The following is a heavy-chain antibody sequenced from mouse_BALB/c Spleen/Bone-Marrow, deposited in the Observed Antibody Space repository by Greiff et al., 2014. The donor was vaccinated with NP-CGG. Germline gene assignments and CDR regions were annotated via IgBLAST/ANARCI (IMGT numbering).Heavy chain of an antibody. V-gene: IGHV3-8*02. Sequence: DVKLQESGPSLVKPSQTLSLTCSVSGVSINSGYWNWIRQFPGHKLEYMGYISHSGSTYYNPSLIRGISITRDASKNQYYQQMNSMTTEDTATYYCAKAKDYYGNSLDYWGQGTTLTVSA. D-gene: IGHD2-1*01. J-gene: IGHJ2*01. CDR1: GVSINSGY. CDR2: ISHSGST. CDR3: AKAKDYYGNSLDY.